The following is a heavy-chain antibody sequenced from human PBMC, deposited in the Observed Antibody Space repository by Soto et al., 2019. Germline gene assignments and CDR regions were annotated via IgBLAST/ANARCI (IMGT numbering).Heavy chain of an antibody. Sequence: GGSLRLSCAASGFTFSSYGMHWVRQAPGKGLEWVAVIWYDGSNKYYADSVKGRFTISRDNSKNTLYLQMNSLRAEDTAVYYCARGTDPNLLYYYYYYMDVWGKGTTVTVSS. CDR2: IWYDGSNK. J-gene: IGHJ6*03. V-gene: IGHV3-33*01. D-gene: IGHD4-17*01. CDR1: GFTFSSYG. CDR3: ARGTDPNLLYYYYYYMDV.